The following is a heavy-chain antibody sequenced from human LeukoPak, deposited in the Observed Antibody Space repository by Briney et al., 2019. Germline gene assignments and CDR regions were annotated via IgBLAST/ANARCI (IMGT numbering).Heavy chain of an antibody. D-gene: IGHD6-13*01. V-gene: IGHV4-34*01. J-gene: IGHJ4*02. CDR1: GGSFSGYY. Sequence: SETLSLTCAVYGGSFSGYYWSWIRQPPGKGLEWIGEINHSGSTNYNPSLKSRVTISVDTSKNQFSLKLSSVTAADTAVYYCARAVELAAAGTYYFDYWGQGTLVTVSS. CDR2: INHSGST. CDR3: ARAVELAAAGTYYFDY.